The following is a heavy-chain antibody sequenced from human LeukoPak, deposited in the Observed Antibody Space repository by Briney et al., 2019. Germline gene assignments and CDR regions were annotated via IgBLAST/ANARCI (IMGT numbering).Heavy chain of an antibody. J-gene: IGHJ5*02. Sequence: APVKVSCKASGGTFSSYAISWVRQAPGQGLEWMGGIIPIFGTANYAQKFQGRVTITADESTSTAYMELSSLRSEDTAVYYCARVGYGLMVYAIRAFDPWGQGTLVTVSS. CDR2: IIPIFGTA. CDR3: ARVGYGLMVYAIRAFDP. CDR1: GGTFSSYA. V-gene: IGHV1-69*13. D-gene: IGHD2-8*01.